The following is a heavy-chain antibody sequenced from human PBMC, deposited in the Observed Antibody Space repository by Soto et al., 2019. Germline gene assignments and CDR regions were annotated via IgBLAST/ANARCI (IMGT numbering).Heavy chain of an antibody. D-gene: IGHD6-19*01. CDR1: GDCISNYY. CDR2: FYNSGNT. J-gene: IGHJ4*02. CDR3: ASTKQWLAFDY. V-gene: IGHV4-59*01. Sequence: SETLSLTCTVSGDCISNYYWTWIRQPPGKGLEWIGCFYNSGNTNYNPSLKSRVTISVDTSNNQFSLRVNSVTAADTAVYYCASTKQWLAFDYWGQGALVTVSS.